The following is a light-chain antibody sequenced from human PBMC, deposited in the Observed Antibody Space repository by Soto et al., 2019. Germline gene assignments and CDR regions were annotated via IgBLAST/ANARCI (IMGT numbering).Light chain of an antibody. V-gene: IGKV3-15*01. J-gene: IGKJ1*01. CDR1: HSVGST. CDR3: QQSYSTPVT. Sequence: ETVMTQSPATLSVSPGESATLSCRASHSVGSTLAWYQQKPGQAPRLLMYDTSTRATGIPARFSGSGSGTEFTLTISSLQPEDLATYYCQQSYSTPVTFGQGTKVDIK. CDR2: DTS.